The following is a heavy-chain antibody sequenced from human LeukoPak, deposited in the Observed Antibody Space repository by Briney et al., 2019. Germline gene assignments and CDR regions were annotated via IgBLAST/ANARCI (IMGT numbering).Heavy chain of an antibody. CDR1: GYTFTSYG. V-gene: IGHV1-18*01. D-gene: IGHD6-13*01. CDR3: ARGHSRGAYSSSWSPLDY. CDR2: ISAYNGNT. J-gene: IGHJ4*02. Sequence: GASVKVSCKASGYTFTSYGISWVRQAPGQGLEWMGWISAYNGNTNYAQKLQGRVTMTTDTSTSTAYMGLRSLRSDDTAVYYCARGHSRGAYSSSWSPLDYWGQGTLVTVSS.